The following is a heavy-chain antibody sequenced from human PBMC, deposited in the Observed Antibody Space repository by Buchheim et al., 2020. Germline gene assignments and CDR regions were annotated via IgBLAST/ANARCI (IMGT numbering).Heavy chain of an antibody. J-gene: IGHJ4*02. CDR3: ARGQDRGRRGLGSY. CDR2: INHSGST. D-gene: IGHD2-15*01. Sequence: QVPLQQWGAGLLKPSETLSLTCAVYGGSFSGYYWSWIRQPPGKGLEWIGEINHSGSTNYNPSLKSRVTISVDTSENQFSLKLSSVTAADTAVYYCARGQDRGRRGLGSYWGQGTL. V-gene: IGHV4-34*01. CDR1: GGSFSGYY.